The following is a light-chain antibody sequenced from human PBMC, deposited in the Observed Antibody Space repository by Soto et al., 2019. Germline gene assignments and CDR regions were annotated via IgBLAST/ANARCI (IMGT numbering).Light chain of an antibody. CDR1: QSVSSN. Sequence: EIVMTQSPAPLSVSPGERATLSCRASQSVSSNLAWYQQKHGQTPKLLIYLASTRATGLPARFSGSGSGTEFPLTISSLQSEEFAVYYWQQYNVWPLTFGGGTKVEFK. J-gene: IGKJ4*01. CDR3: QQYNVWPLT. CDR2: LAS. V-gene: IGKV3-15*01.